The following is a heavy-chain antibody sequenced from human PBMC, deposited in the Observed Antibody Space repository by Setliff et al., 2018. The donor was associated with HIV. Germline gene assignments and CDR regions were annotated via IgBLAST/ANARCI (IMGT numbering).Heavy chain of an antibody. CDR2: IYSSGST. CDR1: GGSISSYY. CDR3: ARVGLYCSGGSCYSSAFDI. J-gene: IGHJ3*02. Sequence: PSETLSLTCTVSGGSISSYYWSWIRQPAGKGLEWIGRIYSSGSTNYSPSLNSRVTMSVDTSKNQFSLRLSSVTVADTAVYYCARVGLYCSGGSCYSSAFDIWGQGTMVTVSS. D-gene: IGHD2-15*01. V-gene: IGHV4-4*07.